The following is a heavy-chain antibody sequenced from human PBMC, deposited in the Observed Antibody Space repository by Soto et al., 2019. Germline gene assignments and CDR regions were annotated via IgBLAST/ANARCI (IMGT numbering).Heavy chain of an antibody. CDR3: ARDSGYDYHYYYYMDV. CDR1: GGTFSSYT. D-gene: IGHD5-12*01. Sequence: GASVKVSCKASGGTFSSYTISWVRQAPGQGLEWMGRIIPILGIANYAQKFQGRVTITADKSTSTAYMELSSLRSEDTAVYYCARDSGYDYHYYYYMDVWGKGTTGTVSS. J-gene: IGHJ6*03. CDR2: IIPILGIA. V-gene: IGHV1-69*04.